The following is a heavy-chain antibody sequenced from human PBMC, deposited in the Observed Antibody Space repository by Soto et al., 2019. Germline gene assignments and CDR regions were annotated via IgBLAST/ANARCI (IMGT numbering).Heavy chain of an antibody. CDR1: GFIFSNYT. D-gene: IGHD6-19*01. CDR2: ISRSSSNI. V-gene: IGHV3-21*01. Sequence: GGSLRLSCAASGFIFSNYTMNWVRQAPGKGLDWLSSISRSSSNIFYADSVKGRFTVSRDNANNLLYLQINSLSAEDTAIYYCARDLKVAASNSYFYYGMDVWGQGTTVTVS. CDR3: ARDLKVAASNSYFYYGMDV. J-gene: IGHJ6*02.